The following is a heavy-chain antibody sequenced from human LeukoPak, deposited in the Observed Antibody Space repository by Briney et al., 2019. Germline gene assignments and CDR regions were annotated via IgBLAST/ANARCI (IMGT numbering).Heavy chain of an antibody. J-gene: IGHJ3*02. CDR3: ARNVVPAAKDAFDI. D-gene: IGHD2-2*01. V-gene: IGHV4-30-4*01. CDR2: IYYSGST. Sequence: SETLSLTCTVSGGSISSGDYYWSWIRQPPGKGLEWIGYIYYSGSTYYNPSLKSRVTISVDTSKNQFSLKLSSVTAADTAVYYCARNVVPAAKDAFDIWGQGTMVTVSS. CDR1: GGSISSGDYY.